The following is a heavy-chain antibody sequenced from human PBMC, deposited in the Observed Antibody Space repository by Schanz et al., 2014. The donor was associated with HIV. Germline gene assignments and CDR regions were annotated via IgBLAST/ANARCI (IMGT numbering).Heavy chain of an antibody. CDR3: ARRGEYHLSEDHYYYYGVDV. CDR2: MYYSGST. D-gene: IGHD3-10*01. J-gene: IGHJ6*02. CDR1: GGSISSGGHY. Sequence: QVQLQESGPGLVKPSQTLSLTCTVAGGSISSGGHYWSWIRQHPAKGLEWIGYMYYSGSTYYNPSHQSQVTISVNTSKNQFSLKVGSGTAADTAVYWCARRGEYHLSEDHYYYYGVDVWGQGTTVTVSS. V-gene: IGHV4-31*01.